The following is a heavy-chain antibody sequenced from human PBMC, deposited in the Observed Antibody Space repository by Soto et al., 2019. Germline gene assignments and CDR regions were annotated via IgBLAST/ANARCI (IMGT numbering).Heavy chain of an antibody. Sequence: ASVKVSCKASGYTFTSYDINWVRQATGQGLEWMGWMNPNSGNTGYAQKFQGRVTMTRNTSISTAYMELSSLRSEDTAVYYCATPAVAGNWCIDYWGQGTLVTVSS. D-gene: IGHD6-19*01. CDR1: GYTFTSYD. CDR2: MNPNSGNT. V-gene: IGHV1-8*01. CDR3: ATPAVAGNWCIDY. J-gene: IGHJ4*02.